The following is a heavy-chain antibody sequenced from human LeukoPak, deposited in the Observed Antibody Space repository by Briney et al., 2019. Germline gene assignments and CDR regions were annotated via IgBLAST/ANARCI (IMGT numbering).Heavy chain of an antibody. CDR3: ARDDQRWGWFDP. Sequence: SETLSLTCTVSGGSISGYYWSWIRQPAGRGLEWIGRIYTSGSTNYNPSLKGRVTMSVDTSKNQFSLKLTSVAAADTAVYYCARDDQRWGWFDPWGQGTLVTVSS. D-gene: IGHD4-23*01. J-gene: IGHJ5*02. CDR2: IYTSGST. V-gene: IGHV4-4*07. CDR1: GGSISGYY.